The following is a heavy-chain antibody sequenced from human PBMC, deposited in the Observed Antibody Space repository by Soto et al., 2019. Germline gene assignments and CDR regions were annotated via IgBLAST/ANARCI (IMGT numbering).Heavy chain of an antibody. CDR2: MNPNSGNT. V-gene: IGHV1-8*01. Sequence: ASVKVSCKASGYTFTSYDINWVRQATGQGLEWMGWMNPNSGNTGYAQKFQGRVTMTRNTSISTAYMELSSLRSEDTAVYYCARGGGYYDSSGYYFSDAFDIWGQGTMVT. CDR1: GYTFTSYD. CDR3: ARGGGYYDSSGYYFSDAFDI. D-gene: IGHD3-22*01. J-gene: IGHJ3*02.